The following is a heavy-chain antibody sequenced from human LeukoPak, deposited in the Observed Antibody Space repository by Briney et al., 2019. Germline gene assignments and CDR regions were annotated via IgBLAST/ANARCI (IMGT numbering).Heavy chain of an antibody. CDR3: ARDPFFPGDDSTHFDY. CDR2: ISGSGGST. Sequence: GGSLRLSCAASGFTFSSYAMSWVRQAPGKGLEWVSAISGSGGSTYYADSVKGRFTISRDNSKNTLYLQMNSLRAEDTAVYYCARDPFFPGDDSTHFDYWGQGTLVTVSS. D-gene: IGHD3-22*01. J-gene: IGHJ4*02. V-gene: IGHV3-23*01. CDR1: GFTFSSYA.